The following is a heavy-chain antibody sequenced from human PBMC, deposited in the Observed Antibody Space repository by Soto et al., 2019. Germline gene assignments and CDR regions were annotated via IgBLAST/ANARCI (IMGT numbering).Heavy chain of an antibody. V-gene: IGHV1-3*01. J-gene: IGHJ3*02. Sequence: VASVKVSCKASGYTFTRYGIHWVRQAPGQRLEWMGWINAGTGQTKYSQRFQGRVTLTRDTSASTAYMELSSLRSEDTAVFYCSREVTAQVFDIWGQGTMVTVSS. CDR2: INAGTGQT. CDR1: GYTFTRYG. D-gene: IGHD2-21*02. CDR3: SREVTAQVFDI.